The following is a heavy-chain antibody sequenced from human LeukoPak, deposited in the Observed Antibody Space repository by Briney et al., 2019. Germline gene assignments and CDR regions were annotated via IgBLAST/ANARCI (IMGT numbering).Heavy chain of an antibody. CDR2: ISYDGSNK. CDR1: GFTFSSYA. D-gene: IGHD6-13*01. CDR3: AKTRPLDSSSWSHGDY. Sequence: GRSLRLSCAASGFTFSSYAMHWVRQAPGKGLEWVAVISYDGSNKYYADSVKGRFTISRDNSKNTLYLQMNSLRAEDTAVYYCAKTRPLDSSSWSHGDYWGQGTLVTVSS. V-gene: IGHV3-30*04. J-gene: IGHJ4*02.